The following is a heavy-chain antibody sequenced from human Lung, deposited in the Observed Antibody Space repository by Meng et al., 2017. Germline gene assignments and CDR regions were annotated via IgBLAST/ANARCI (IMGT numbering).Heavy chain of an antibody. J-gene: IGHJ4*02. Sequence: QVQLQQLRAGLLKPSETLSRTCVVSGGSFSDYYWSWIRQPPGKGLEWIGEINHSGSTNYNPSLESRATISVDTSQNNLSLKLSSVTAADSAVYYCARGPTTMTHDFDYWGQGTLVTVSS. CDR2: INHSGST. D-gene: IGHD4-17*01. CDR3: ARGPTTMTHDFDY. V-gene: IGHV4-34*01. CDR1: GGSFSDYY.